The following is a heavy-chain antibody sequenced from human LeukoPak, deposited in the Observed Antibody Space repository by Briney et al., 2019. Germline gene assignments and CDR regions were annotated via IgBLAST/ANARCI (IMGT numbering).Heavy chain of an antibody. D-gene: IGHD5-12*01. Sequence: ASVKVSCKASGYTFTGYCMHWVRQAPGQGLEWMGWINPNSGGTNYAQKFQGRVTMTRDTSISTACMELSRLRSDDTAVYYCARERLPAVFDYWGQGTLVTVSS. CDR2: INPNSGGT. CDR1: GYTFTGYC. V-gene: IGHV1-2*02. CDR3: ARERLPAVFDY. J-gene: IGHJ4*02.